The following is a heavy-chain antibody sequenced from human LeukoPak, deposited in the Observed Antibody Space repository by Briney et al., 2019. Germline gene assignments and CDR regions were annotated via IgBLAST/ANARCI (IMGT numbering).Heavy chain of an antibody. D-gene: IGHD6-19*01. J-gene: IGHJ4*02. CDR1: GGSFSGYY. CDR3: AGYSSGWWGDY. V-gene: IGHV4-34*01. Sequence: SSETLSLTCAVYGGSFSGYYWSWIRQPPGKGLEWIGSIYYSGSTYYNPSLKSRVTISVDTSKNQFSLKLSSVTAADTAVYYCAGYSSGWWGDYWGQGTLVTVSS. CDR2: IYYSGST.